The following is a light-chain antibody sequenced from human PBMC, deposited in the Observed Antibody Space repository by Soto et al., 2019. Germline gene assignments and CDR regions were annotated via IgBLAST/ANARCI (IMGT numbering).Light chain of an antibody. CDR3: QQYNNWPRT. CDR1: QSVNNN. V-gene: IGKV3-15*01. Sequence: EIVLTQSRGALSLSPGERAALSCRASQSVNNNFLAWYQQKPGQAPRLLIYGASTRATGIPARFSGSGSGTEFTLTISSLQSEDFAVYYCQQYNNWPRTFGQGTKVDIK. CDR2: GAS. J-gene: IGKJ1*01.